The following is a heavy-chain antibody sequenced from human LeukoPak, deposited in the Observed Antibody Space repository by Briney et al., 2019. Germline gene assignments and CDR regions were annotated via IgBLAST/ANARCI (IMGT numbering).Heavy chain of an antibody. D-gene: IGHD2-15*01. V-gene: IGHV3-23*01. J-gene: IGHJ4*02. CDR2: ITTSGSST. Sequence: GGSLRLSCAASGFTFSSYGMIWVRQAPGKGLEWVSSITTSGSSTYYADSVKGRFTISRDNSKNTLYLQMNGLRAEDTAVYFWAGLVAAATVYWGQGTLVTVSS. CDR3: AGLVAAATVY. CDR1: GFTFSSYG.